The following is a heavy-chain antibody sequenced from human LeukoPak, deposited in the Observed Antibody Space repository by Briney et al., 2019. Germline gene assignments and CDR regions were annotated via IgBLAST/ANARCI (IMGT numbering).Heavy chain of an antibody. CDR1: GYIFISYG. CDR2: ISGKNGNT. J-gene: IGHJ3*01. CDR3: ARDPSGDVVVITGDAFDV. D-gene: IGHD3-22*01. Sequence: ASVKVSCKASGYIFISYGISWVRQVPGQGLEWMGWISGKNGNTIYAQKFQGRVTMTTDTSTSTAYMELRSLRSDDTAVYYCARDPSGDVVVITGDAFDVWGQGTMATVSS. V-gene: IGHV1-18*01.